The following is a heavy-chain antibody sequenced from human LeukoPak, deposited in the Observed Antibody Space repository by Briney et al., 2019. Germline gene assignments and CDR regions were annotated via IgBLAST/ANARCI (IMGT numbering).Heavy chain of an antibody. CDR3: ARGGSGSYFFDY. Sequence: PGGSLRLSCAASGFTFSSYSMNWVRQAPGKGLEWVSSISSSSSYIYYADSVKGRFTISRDNAKNSLYLQMNSLRAEDTAVYYCARGGSGSYFFDYWGQGTLATVSS. CDR2: ISSSSSYI. V-gene: IGHV3-21*01. J-gene: IGHJ4*02. CDR1: GFTFSSYS. D-gene: IGHD1-26*01.